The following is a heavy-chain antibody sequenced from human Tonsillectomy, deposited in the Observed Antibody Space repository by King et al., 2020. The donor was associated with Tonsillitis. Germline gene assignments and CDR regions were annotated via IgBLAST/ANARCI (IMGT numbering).Heavy chain of an antibody. CDR2: SVVGSGNT. J-gene: IGHJ4*02. V-gene: IGHV1-58*02. CDR3: AAKRGYSYGSMYYFDY. Sequence: QLVESGPGVKKPGTSVKVSCKASGFTFTSSAMQWVRQARGQRLEWIGWSVVGSGNTNYAQKLQERVTITRDMSTSTADMELSSLCAEDTAVYYCAAKRGYSYGSMYYFDYWGQGTLVTVSS. CDR1: GFTFTSSA. D-gene: IGHD5-18*01.